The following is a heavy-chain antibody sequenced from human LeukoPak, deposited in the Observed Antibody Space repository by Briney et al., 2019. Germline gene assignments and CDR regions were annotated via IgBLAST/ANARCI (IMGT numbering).Heavy chain of an antibody. V-gene: IGHV4-34*01. CDR3: ARWGYQLLFSLYYYYYMDV. J-gene: IGHJ6*03. D-gene: IGHD2-2*01. Sequence: SETLSLTCAVYGGSFSGYYWSWIRQPPGKGLEWIGEINHSGSTNYNPSLRSRVTISVDTSKNKSSMKLSSVPAEATAVYYCARWGYQLLFSLYYYYYMDVWGKGTTVTISS. CDR1: GGSFSGYY. CDR2: INHSGST.